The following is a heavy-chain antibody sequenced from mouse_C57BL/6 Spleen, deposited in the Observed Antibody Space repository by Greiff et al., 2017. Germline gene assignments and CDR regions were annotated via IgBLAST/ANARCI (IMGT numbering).Heavy chain of an antibody. V-gene: IGHV1-64*01. J-gene: IGHJ4*01. CDR2: IHPNSGST. CDR1: GYTFTSYW. D-gene: IGHD5-5*01. Sequence: QVQLQQPGAELVKPGASVKLSCKASGYTFTSYWMHWVKQRPGQGLEWIGMIHPNSGSTNYNAKFKSKATLTVDKSSRTAYMQLSSLTSEDSAVYYCARSSYLYAMDYWGQGTSVTVSS. CDR3: ARSSYLYAMDY.